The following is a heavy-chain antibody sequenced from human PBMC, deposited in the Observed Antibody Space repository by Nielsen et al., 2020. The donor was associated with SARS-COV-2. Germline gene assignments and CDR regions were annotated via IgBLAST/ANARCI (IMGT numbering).Heavy chain of an antibody. CDR2: INPNSAGT. CDR3: ARARATIFGLVMSYGMDV. J-gene: IGHJ6*02. Sequence: ASVKVSCKASGYTFTAYYIHWVRQAPGQGLEWMGWINPNSAGTDYAQKFQGRVTMTRDTSISTVYMELTSDDTAVYYCARARATIFGLVMSYGMDVWGQGTTVAVSS. D-gene: IGHD3/OR15-3a*01. V-gene: IGHV1-2*02. CDR1: GYTFTAYY.